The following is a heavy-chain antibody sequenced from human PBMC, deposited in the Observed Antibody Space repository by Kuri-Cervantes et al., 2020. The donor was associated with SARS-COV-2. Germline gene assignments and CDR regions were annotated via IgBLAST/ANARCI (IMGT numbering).Heavy chain of an antibody. J-gene: IGHJ4*02. CDR1: GYTFTSYA. V-gene: IGHV1-69*13. Sequence: SVKVSCKASGYTFTSYAMHWVRQAPGQGLEWMGRIIPIFGTANYAQKFQGRVTITADESTSTAYMELSSLRSEDTAVYYCARANNWNFDYWGQGTLVTVSS. D-gene: IGHD1-20*01. CDR2: IIPIFGTA. CDR3: ARANNWNFDY.